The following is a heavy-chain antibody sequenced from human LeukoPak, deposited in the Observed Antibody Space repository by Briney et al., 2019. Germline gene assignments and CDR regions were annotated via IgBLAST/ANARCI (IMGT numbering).Heavy chain of an antibody. Sequence: SGPTLVNPTQTLTLTCTFSGFSLTTSGVSVGWIRQPPGKALEWLALIYWDDDKRYSPSLKSRLTITKDTSKNQVVLTMTNIDPVDTATYYCAHRRSNSVGFWGQGTLVTVSS. J-gene: IGHJ4*02. CDR1: GFSLTTSGVS. D-gene: IGHD4-11*01. CDR3: AHRRSNSVGF. CDR2: IYWDDDK. V-gene: IGHV2-5*02.